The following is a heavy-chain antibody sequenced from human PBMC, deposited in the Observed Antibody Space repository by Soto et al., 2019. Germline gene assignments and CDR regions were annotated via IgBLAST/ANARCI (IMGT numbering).Heavy chain of an antibody. CDR1: GFTFSSYA. CDR2: ISGSGGST. J-gene: IGHJ4*02. V-gene: IGHV3-23*01. D-gene: IGHD3-22*01. Sequence: GGSLRLSCAASGFTFSSYAMSWVRQAPGKGLEWVSAISGSGGSTYYADSVKGRFTISRDNSKNTLYLQMNSLRAEDTAVYYYAKDLITMIVVVRLGPFDYWGQGTLVTVSS. CDR3: AKDLITMIVVVRLGPFDY.